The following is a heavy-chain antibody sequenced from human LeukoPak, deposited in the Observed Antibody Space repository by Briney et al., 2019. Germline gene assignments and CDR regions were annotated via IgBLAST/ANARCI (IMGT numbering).Heavy chain of an antibody. J-gene: IGHJ4*02. Sequence: GRSLRLSCAASGFTFSTYTMHWVRQAPGKGLEWVAVISYDGSNKYYADSVKGRFSISRDNSKNTLYLQMNSLRAEDAAVYYCARALNPDFNTRGPLGYWGQGTLVTVSS. CDR2: ISYDGSNK. V-gene: IGHV3-30*04. CDR1: GFTFSTYT. CDR3: ARALNPDFNTRGPLGY. D-gene: IGHD1-14*01.